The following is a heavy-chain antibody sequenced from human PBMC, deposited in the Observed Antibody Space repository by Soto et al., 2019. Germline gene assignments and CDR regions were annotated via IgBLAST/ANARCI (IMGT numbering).Heavy chain of an antibody. CDR1: GGSISSYY. J-gene: IGHJ6*02. CDR2: IYYSGST. CDR3: AKTTNDYGDYGYYYYGMDV. D-gene: IGHD4-17*01. V-gene: IGHV4-59*01. Sequence: PSETLSLTCTVSGGSISSYYWSWIRQPPGKGLEWIGYIYYSGSTNYNPSLKSRVTISVDTSKNQFSLKLSSVTAADTAVYYCAKTTNDYGDYGYYYYGMDVWGQGTTVTVSS.